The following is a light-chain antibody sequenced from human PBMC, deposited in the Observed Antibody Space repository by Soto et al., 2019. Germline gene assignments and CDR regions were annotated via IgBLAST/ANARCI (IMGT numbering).Light chain of an antibody. CDR3: CSYAGSSTPYG. J-gene: IGLJ1*01. CDR2: EGS. CDR1: SSDVGSYNL. V-gene: IGLV2-23*01. Sequence: QSVLTQPASVSGSPGQSITISCTGTSSDVGSYNLVSWYQQHPGKAPKLMIYEGSKRPSGVSNRFSGSKSGNTASLTISGLQADDEADYYCCSYAGSSTPYGFGTGTKVTVL.